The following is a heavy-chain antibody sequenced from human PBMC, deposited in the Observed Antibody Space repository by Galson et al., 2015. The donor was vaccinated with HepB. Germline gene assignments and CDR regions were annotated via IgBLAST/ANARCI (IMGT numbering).Heavy chain of an antibody. J-gene: IGHJ4*01. V-gene: IGHV3-53*01. CDR1: GFTVSANY. CDR3: ARGTYLYDDSGYYFDY. Sequence: AASGFTVSANYMNWVRPAPGKGLEWVSVVYRGGGTTYYADSVKGRFTISRDNSKNTLSLQMNSLRAEDTAIYYCARGTYLYDDSGYYFDYWGHGTLVTVSS. D-gene: IGHD3-22*01. CDR2: VYRGGGT.